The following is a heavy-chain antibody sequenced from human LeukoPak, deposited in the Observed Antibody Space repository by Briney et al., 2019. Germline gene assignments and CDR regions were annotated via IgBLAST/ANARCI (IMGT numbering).Heavy chain of an antibody. Sequence: VKVSCKASGYTFTGYYMHWVRQAPGQGLEWMAWINPNSGGTNSAQKFQGRVTMTRDTSISAAYMELSSLRSDDTAVYYCASALIAVDGTSFDSWGQGTLVTVSS. V-gene: IGHV1-2*02. CDR1: GYTFTGYY. J-gene: IGHJ4*02. CDR2: INPNSGGT. CDR3: ASALIAVDGTSFDS. D-gene: IGHD6-19*01.